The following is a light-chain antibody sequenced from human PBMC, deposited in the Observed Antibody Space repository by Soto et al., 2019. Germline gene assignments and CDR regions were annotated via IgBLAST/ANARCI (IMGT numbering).Light chain of an antibody. Sequence: EILLTQSPATLSLSPGDRATLSCRASQSVSSKLAWYQQKPGQAPRLLIYGASTRATGIPARFSGSGSGTEFTLTISSLQSEDSAVYYCQQYNNWPPITFGQGTRLEIK. V-gene: IGKV3D-15*01. CDR2: GAS. CDR3: QQYNNWPPIT. J-gene: IGKJ5*01. CDR1: QSVSSK.